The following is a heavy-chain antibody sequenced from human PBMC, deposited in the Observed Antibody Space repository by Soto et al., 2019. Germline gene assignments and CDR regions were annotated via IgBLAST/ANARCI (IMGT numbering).Heavy chain of an antibody. CDR1: GFAFSSRA. CDR2: ISGSGGST. D-gene: IGHD2-21*02. Sequence: EVQLLESGGGLVQPGGSLRLSCAASGFAFSSRAMGWVRQAPGMGPEWVSGISGSGGSTYYADSVKGRFTISRDNSKDTLSLEVNSMRAEDTAVYYCVLPSGGCGSDVCYAALFDYWGQGALVTVSS. V-gene: IGHV3-23*01. J-gene: IGHJ4*02. CDR3: VLPSGGCGSDVCYAALFDY.